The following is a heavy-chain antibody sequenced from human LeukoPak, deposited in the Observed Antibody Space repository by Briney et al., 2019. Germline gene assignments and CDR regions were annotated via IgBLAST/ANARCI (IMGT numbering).Heavy chain of an antibody. J-gene: IGHJ3*02. Sequence: ASVKVSCKASGGTFSSYAISWVRQAPGQGLEWMGRIIPILGIANYAQKFQGRVTITADKSTSTAYMELSSLRSEDTAVYYCARWIVVASEYNAFDIWGQGTMVTVSS. CDR2: IIPILGIA. V-gene: IGHV1-69*04. D-gene: IGHD3-22*01. CDR3: ARWIVVASEYNAFDI. CDR1: GGTFSSYA.